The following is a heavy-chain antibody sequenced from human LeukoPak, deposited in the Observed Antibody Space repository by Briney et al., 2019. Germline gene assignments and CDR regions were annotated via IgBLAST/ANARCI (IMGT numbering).Heavy chain of an antibody. D-gene: IGHD1-26*01. CDR3: AIGEVGAKIIYYFDY. CDR2: INPNSGGT. CDR1: GYTFTGYY. J-gene: IGHJ4*02. V-gene: IGHV1-2*04. Sequence: ASVKVSCKASGYTFTGYYMHWVRQAPGQGLEWMGWINPNSGGTNYAQKFQGWVTMTRDTSISTAYMELSRLRSEDTAVYYCAIGEVGAKIIYYFDYWGQGTLVTVSS.